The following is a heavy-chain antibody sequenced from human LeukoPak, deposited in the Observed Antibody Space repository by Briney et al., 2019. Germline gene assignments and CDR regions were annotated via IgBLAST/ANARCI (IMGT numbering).Heavy chain of an antibody. V-gene: IGHV1-69*05. CDR2: IIPIFGTA. Sequence: ASVKVSCKASGGTFSSYAISWVRQAPGQGLEWMGGIIPIFGTANYAQKFQGRVTITTDESTSTAYMELSSPRSEDTAVYYCARGKDGYNTLYYYYYYMDVWGKGTTVTVSS. J-gene: IGHJ6*03. CDR3: ARGKDGYNTLYYYYYYMDV. D-gene: IGHD5-24*01. CDR1: GGTFSSYA.